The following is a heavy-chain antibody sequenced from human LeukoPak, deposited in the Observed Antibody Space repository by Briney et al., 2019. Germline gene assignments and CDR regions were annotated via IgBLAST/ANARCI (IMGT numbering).Heavy chain of an antibody. Sequence: GGSPRLSCAASGFTLSGYWMHWVRQAPGKGLVWVSCINGDGSDIFYADSVKGRFTISRDNAKNTLYVQMNSLRAEDTAVYYCVREHNAFDIWGQGTMVTVSS. V-gene: IGHV3-74*01. CDR1: GFTLSGYW. CDR3: VREHNAFDI. CDR2: INGDGSDI. J-gene: IGHJ3*02. D-gene: IGHD2-21*01.